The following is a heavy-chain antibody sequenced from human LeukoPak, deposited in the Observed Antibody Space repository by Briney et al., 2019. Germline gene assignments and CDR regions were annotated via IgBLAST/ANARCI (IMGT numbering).Heavy chain of an antibody. CDR3: ARGYSSDN. J-gene: IGHJ4*02. CDR1: GFTVSSNY. V-gene: IGHV3-66*01. CDR2: IYSGGST. Sequence: PGGSLRLSCAASGFTVSSNYMSWVRQAPGKGLEWVSVIYSGGSTYYSDSVKGRFTISRDNSKNTLNLQMNSLRAEDAAVYYCARGYSSDNWGQGTLVTVSS. D-gene: IGHD2-21*01.